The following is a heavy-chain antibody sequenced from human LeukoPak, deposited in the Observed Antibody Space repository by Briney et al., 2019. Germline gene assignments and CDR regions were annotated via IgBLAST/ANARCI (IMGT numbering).Heavy chain of an antibody. CDR3: ARDLRSPGYFDY. V-gene: IGHV3-33*08. CDR2: IWYDGSNK. J-gene: IGHJ4*02. CDR1: GFTFSSYA. Sequence: GGSLRLSCAASGFTFSSYAMSWVRQAPGKGLEWVAVIWYDGSNKYYADSVKGRFTISRDNSKNTLYLQMNSLRAEDTAVYYCARDLRSPGYFDYWGQGTLVTVSS.